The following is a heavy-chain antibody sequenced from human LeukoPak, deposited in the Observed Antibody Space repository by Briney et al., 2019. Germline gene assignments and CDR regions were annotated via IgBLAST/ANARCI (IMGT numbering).Heavy chain of an antibody. CDR2: ISNTGGST. V-gene: IGHV3-23*01. CDR1: GFPFNTYA. Sequence: GSLRLSCAASGFPFNTYAMSWVRQASGKGLEWVSAISNTGGSTYYADSVKGRFTISRDKSKNTLSLQMNSLRAEDTAVYYCAQQVGYCSSGSCYFTYWGQGTLVTVSS. J-gene: IGHJ1*01. CDR3: AQQVGYCSSGSCYFTY. D-gene: IGHD2-15*01.